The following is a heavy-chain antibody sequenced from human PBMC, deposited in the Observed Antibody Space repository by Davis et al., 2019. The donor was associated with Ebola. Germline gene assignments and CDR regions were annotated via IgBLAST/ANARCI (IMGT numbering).Heavy chain of an antibody. V-gene: IGHV4-4*07. J-gene: IGHJ3*02. CDR1: GGSISSYY. Sequence: PSETLSLTCTVSGGSISSYYWSWIRQPAGKGLEWIGRIYTSGSTNYNPSLKSRVTMSVETSKNQFSLKLSSVTAADTAVYYWWRVVLSKIAATGKDAFDIWGQGTMVTVSS. CDR3: WRVVLSKIAATGKDAFDI. D-gene: IGHD6-13*01. CDR2: IYTSGST.